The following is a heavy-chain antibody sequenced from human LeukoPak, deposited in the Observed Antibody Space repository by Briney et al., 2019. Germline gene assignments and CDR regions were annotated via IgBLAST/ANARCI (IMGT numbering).Heavy chain of an antibody. CDR3: ARDARTVVTPGVDY. CDR1: GFTFSSYS. V-gene: IGHV3-21*01. CDR2: ISSSSSYI. J-gene: IGHJ4*02. D-gene: IGHD4-23*01. Sequence: GGSLRLSCAASGFTFSSYSMNWVRQAPGKGLEWVSSISSSSSYIYYADSVKGRFTISRDNAKNSLYLQMNSLRAEDTAVYYCARDARTVVTPGVDYWGQGTLVTVSS.